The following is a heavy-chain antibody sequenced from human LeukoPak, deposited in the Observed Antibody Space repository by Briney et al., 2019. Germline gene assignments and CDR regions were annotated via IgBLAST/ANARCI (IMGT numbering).Heavy chain of an antibody. J-gene: IGHJ3*02. Sequence: SETLPLTCTVSGGSISSYHWSWIRQPPGKGLEWIGYIYYSGSTNYNPSLKSRVTISVDTSKNQFSLKVSSVTAADTAVYYCARELRFLEWLLSTGPSNAFDIWGRGTMVTVSS. D-gene: IGHD3-3*01. CDR1: GGSISSYH. V-gene: IGHV4-59*01. CDR2: IYYSGST. CDR3: ARELRFLEWLLSTGPSNAFDI.